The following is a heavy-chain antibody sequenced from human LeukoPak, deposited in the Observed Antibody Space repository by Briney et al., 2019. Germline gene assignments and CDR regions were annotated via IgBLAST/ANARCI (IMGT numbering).Heavy chain of an antibody. CDR3: ARFEVDDGESDY. J-gene: IGHJ4*02. CDR2: INPNSGGT. D-gene: IGHD4-17*01. V-gene: IGHV1-2*02. Sequence: ASVKVSCKASGYTFTGYYMHWVRQAPGQRLEWMGWINPNSGGTNYAQKFQGRVTMTRDTSISAAYMELSRLRSDDTAVYYCARFEVDDGESDYWGLATSATVSS. CDR1: GYTFTGYY.